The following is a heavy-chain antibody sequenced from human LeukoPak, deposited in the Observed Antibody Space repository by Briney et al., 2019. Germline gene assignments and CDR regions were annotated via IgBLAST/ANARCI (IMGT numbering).Heavy chain of an antibody. CDR1: GFTLSTYA. J-gene: IGHJ3*02. CDR3: AARDYGGNSGI. CDR2: ISYDGSNK. V-gene: IGHV3-30*03. Sequence: PGGSLRLSCAASGFTLSTYAMHCVRQAPGKGLEWVAVISYDGSNKYYADSVKGRFTISRDNSKNTLYLRMNSLRAEDTAVYYCAARDYGGNSGIWGQGTMVTVSS. D-gene: IGHD4-23*01.